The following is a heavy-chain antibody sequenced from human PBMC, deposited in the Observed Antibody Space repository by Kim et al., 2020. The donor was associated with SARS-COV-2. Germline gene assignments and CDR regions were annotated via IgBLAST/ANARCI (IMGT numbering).Heavy chain of an antibody. CDR3: ARVSDSGRYYTSYYYYGMDV. D-gene: IGHD3-10*01. V-gene: IGHV3-30-3*01. CDR1: GFTFSSYA. Sequence: GGSLRLSCAASGFTFSSYAMHWVRQAPGKGLEWVAVISYDGSNKYYADSVKGRFTISRDNSKNTLYLQMNSLRAEDTAVYYCARVSDSGRYYTSYYYYGMDVWGQGTTVTVSS. J-gene: IGHJ6*02. CDR2: ISYDGSNK.